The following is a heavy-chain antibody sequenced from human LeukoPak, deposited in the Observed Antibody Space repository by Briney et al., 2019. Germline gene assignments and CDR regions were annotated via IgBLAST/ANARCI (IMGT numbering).Heavy chain of an antibody. D-gene: IGHD6-19*01. J-gene: IGHJ5*02. V-gene: IGHV3-23*01. CDR1: VFTLSSYA. Sequence: GGSLRLSCAPSVFTLSSYAMRWVCQAPGKGLEWVSAISGSGGSTYYADSVKGRFTISRDNSKNTLYLQINILRGEDTAKYYGSKDKRWLVPGNWFDPWGQGTLVTVSS. CDR2: ISGSGGST. CDR3: SKDKRWLVPGNWFDP.